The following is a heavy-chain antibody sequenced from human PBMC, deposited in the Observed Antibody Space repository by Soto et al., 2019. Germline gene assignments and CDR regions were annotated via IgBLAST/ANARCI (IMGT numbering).Heavy chain of an antibody. Sequence: GGSLRLSCADSGFIFSDYNMNWVRQAPGKGLEWVSSISGSSTYIYYADSLKGRFTISRDNAKNSLYLQLNSLRAEDTAVYFCARDRQDTSRYYSDYWDQGALVTVSS. CDR1: GFIFSDYN. CDR3: ARDRQDTSRYYSDY. V-gene: IGHV3-21*01. CDR2: ISGSSTYI. D-gene: IGHD3-22*01. J-gene: IGHJ4*02.